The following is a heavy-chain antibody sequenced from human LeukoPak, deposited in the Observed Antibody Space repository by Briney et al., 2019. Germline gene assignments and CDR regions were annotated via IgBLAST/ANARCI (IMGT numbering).Heavy chain of an antibody. Sequence: PSETLSLTCTVSGGSISAYYWTWMRQPPGKGLEWIGHVSSSGSTNYNPSLKSRVTISVDTSQNQFSLRLSSLTAADTAVYYCARRLRDNYGYAHLDYWGQGTLVTVSS. V-gene: IGHV4-59*08. D-gene: IGHD5-18*01. CDR1: GGSISAYY. J-gene: IGHJ4*02. CDR3: ARRLRDNYGYAHLDY. CDR2: VSSSGST.